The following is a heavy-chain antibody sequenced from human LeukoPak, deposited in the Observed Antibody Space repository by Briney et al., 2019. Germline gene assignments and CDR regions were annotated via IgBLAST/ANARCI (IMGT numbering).Heavy chain of an antibody. CDR1: GDSVSSNSAA. CDR2: TYYRSKWYN. V-gene: IGHV6-1*01. D-gene: IGHD6-13*01. Sequence: SQTLSLTCAISGDSVSSNSAAWNWIRQSPSRGLEWPGRTYYRSKWYNDYAVSVKSRITINPDTSKNQYSLQLNSVTPEDTAVYYCARDPIRYSSSWELGNYYFDYWGQGTLVTVSS. CDR3: ARDPIRYSSSWELGNYYFDY. J-gene: IGHJ4*02.